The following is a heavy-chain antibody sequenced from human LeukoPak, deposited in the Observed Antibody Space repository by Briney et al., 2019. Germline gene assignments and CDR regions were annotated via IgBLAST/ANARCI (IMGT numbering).Heavy chain of an antibody. V-gene: IGHV1-18*04. CDR2: ISAYNGNT. D-gene: IGHD1-7*01. Sequence: ASVKVSCKASGYTFTGYYMHWVRQAPGQGLEWMGWISAYNGNTNYAQKLQGRVTMTTDTSTSTAYMELRSLRSDDTAVYYCARASITGTTWDADYWGQGTLVTVSS. CDR1: GYTFTGYY. J-gene: IGHJ4*02. CDR3: ARASITGTTWDADY.